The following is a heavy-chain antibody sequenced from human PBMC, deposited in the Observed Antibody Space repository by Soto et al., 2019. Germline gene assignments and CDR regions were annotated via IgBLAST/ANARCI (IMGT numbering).Heavy chain of an antibody. Sequence: GGSLRLSCAASGFTFSSYAMSWVRQAPGKGLEWVSAIRGSGGRTYYADSVKGRFTISRDNSKNTLYLQMNSLRAEDTAVYYCAKGESNGMDVWGQGTTVTVSS. CDR2: IRGSGGRT. CDR3: AKGESNGMDV. D-gene: IGHD3-10*01. CDR1: GFTFSSYA. V-gene: IGHV3-23*01. J-gene: IGHJ6*02.